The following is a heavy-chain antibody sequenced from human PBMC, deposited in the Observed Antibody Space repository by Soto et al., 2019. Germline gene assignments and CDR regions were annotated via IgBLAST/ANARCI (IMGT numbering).Heavy chain of an antibody. D-gene: IGHD2-21*01. Sequence: GGSLRLSCAASGFTFSSYSMNWVRQAPGKWLEWVSYIRSSSSTIYYADSVKGRFTVSTDNAKNSLYLQMNRLRDEDTAVYYCARDNSPYYCDYWRQLXLVTVSS. CDR3: ARDNSPYYCDY. CDR1: GFTFSSYS. J-gene: IGHJ4*02. V-gene: IGHV3-48*02. CDR2: IRSSSSTI.